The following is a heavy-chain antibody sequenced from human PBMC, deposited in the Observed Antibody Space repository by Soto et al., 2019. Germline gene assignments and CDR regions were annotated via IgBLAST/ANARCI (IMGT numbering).Heavy chain of an antibody. CDR1: GGSISSRDYY. Sequence: SETLSLTCTVSGGSISSRDYYWTWIRQPSGKGLEWVAYIHNSGATYDNPSLKSRVTISVDTSKNQFSLKLYSVTAADTAVYYCARTPSTYYYDSSGYYYNWFDPWGQGTLVTVSS. V-gene: IGHV4-30-4*01. J-gene: IGHJ5*02. D-gene: IGHD3-22*01. CDR3: ARTPSTYYYDSSGYYYNWFDP. CDR2: IHNSGAT.